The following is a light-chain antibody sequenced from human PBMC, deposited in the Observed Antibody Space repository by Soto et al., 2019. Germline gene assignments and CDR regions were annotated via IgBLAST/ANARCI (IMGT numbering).Light chain of an antibody. J-gene: IGKJ1*01. CDR3: HQYGSSPRT. V-gene: IGKV3-20*01. CDR2: GTS. CDR1: QSVSSSY. Sequence: EIVLTQSPGTLSLSPGERATLSCRASQSVSSSYLAWYQQKPGQAPRLLIYGTSTRATGIPDRFSGRGSGTDFTLTISRLEPEDFAVYYCHQYGSSPRTFGQGTKVEI.